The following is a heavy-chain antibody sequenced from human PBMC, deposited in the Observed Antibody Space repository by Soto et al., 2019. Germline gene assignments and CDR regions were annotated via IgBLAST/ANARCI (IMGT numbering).Heavy chain of an antibody. Sequence: SETLSLTCTVSGGSISSGGYYWSWFRQHPGKGLEWIGYIYYSGSTYYNPSLKSRVTISVDTSKNLFSLKLNSVTAADTAVYYFARRHGYYFVFWGQGTLVTVFS. V-gene: IGHV4-31*03. CDR2: IYYSGST. J-gene: IGHJ4*02. CDR1: GGSISSGGYY. CDR3: ARRHGYYFVF.